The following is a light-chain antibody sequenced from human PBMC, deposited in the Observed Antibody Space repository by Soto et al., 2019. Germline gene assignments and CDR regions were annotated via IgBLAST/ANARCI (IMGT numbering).Light chain of an antibody. Sequence: DIQMPQSPSSLSASVGDRITITCQASQDISKYLIWYQQTPGKAPTFMIYEASIFKRSVPSRFSGSRSGTYFTFTINSLQLEDIATYYCQQYHSLPFTFGPGTKLYIK. CDR1: QDISKY. CDR2: EAS. CDR3: QQYHSLPFT. V-gene: IGKV1-33*01. J-gene: IGKJ3*01.